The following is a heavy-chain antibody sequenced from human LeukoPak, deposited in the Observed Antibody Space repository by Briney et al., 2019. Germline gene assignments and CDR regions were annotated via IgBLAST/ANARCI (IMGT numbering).Heavy chain of an antibody. D-gene: IGHD6-13*01. Sequence: SETLSLTCAVYGGSFSGYYWSWIRQPPGKGLEWIGEINHSGSTNYNPSLKSRVTISVDTSKNQFSRKLSSVTAADTAVYYCARRGSSSWYSYWVSHFDLWGRGTLVTVSS. V-gene: IGHV4-34*01. CDR2: INHSGST. CDR1: GGSFSGYY. CDR3: ARRGSSSWYSYWVSHFDL. J-gene: IGHJ2*01.